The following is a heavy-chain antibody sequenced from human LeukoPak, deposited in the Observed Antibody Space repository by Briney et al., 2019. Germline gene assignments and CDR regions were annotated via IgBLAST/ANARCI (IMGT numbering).Heavy chain of an antibody. Sequence: SQTLSLTCTVSGGSISSGSYYWSWIRQPAGKGLEWIGRIYTSGSTNYNPSLKSRVTISVDTSKSQFSLKLSSVTAADTAVYYCARHIVVVPAAYFDYWGQGTLVTVSS. D-gene: IGHD2-2*01. V-gene: IGHV4-61*02. J-gene: IGHJ4*02. CDR3: ARHIVVVPAAYFDY. CDR1: GGSISSGSYY. CDR2: IYTSGST.